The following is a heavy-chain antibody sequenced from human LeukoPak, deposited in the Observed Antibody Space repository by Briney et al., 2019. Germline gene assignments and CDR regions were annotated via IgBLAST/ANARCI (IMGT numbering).Heavy chain of an antibody. CDR2: ISSSGSTI. J-gene: IGHJ4*02. CDR1: GFTFSSYE. Sequence: GGSLRLSCAASGFTFSSYEMNWVRQAPEKGLEWVSYISSSGSTIYYADSVKGRFTISRDNAKNSLYLQMNSLRAEDTAVYYCARGGRVGATNDCFDYWGQGTLVTVSS. V-gene: IGHV3-48*03. CDR3: ARGGRVGATNDCFDY. D-gene: IGHD1-26*01.